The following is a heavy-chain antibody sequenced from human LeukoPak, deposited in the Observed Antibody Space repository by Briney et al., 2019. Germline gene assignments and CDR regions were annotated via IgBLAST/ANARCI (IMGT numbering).Heavy chain of an antibody. Sequence: GGSLRLSCAGSGFTFSNSWMGWVRQAPGKGLEWVANVQHIGGETYYVDSVKGRFTISRDNAKNSLYLDMNSLRAEDTAMYYCVRNRGWLQFANWGQGTLVTVSS. CDR1: GFTFSNSW. J-gene: IGHJ4*02. D-gene: IGHD5-24*01. CDR3: VRNRGWLQFAN. CDR2: VQHIGGET. V-gene: IGHV3-7*01.